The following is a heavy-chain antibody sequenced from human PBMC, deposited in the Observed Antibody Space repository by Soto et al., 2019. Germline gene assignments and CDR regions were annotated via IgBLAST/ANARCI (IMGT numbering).Heavy chain of an antibody. CDR2: IYYSGST. CDR3: ARGDFWSGYFSVKVGGPYGMDV. J-gene: IGHJ6*02. Sequence: PSETLSLTCTVSGGSISSYYWSWIRQPPGKGLEWIGYIYYSGSTNYNPSLKSRVTISADTSKNQFSLKLSSVTAADTAVYYCARGDFWSGYFSVKVGGPYGMDVWGQGTTVTVSS. V-gene: IGHV4-59*01. CDR1: GGSISSYY. D-gene: IGHD3-3*01.